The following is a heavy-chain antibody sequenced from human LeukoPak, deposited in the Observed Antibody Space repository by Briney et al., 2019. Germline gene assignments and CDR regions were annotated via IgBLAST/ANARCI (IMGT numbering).Heavy chain of an antibody. CDR3: ARPEVGWKVGGAPYFYGMDV. J-gene: IGHJ6*02. V-gene: IGHV4-59*08. Sequence: SETLSLTCTVPGGSISSYYWNWIRQPPGEGLEWIGYISHSGSTNYSPSLKSRVTISVDTSMNQFSLRLSSATATDTAVYYCARPEVGWKVGGAPYFYGMDVWGQGTTVIVSS. CDR2: ISHSGST. D-gene: IGHD3-10*01. CDR1: GGSISSYY.